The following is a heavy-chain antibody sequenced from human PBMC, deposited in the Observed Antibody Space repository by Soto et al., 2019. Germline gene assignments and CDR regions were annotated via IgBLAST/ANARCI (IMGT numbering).Heavy chain of an antibody. D-gene: IGHD1-26*01. CDR2: IYWDDDK. CDR3: ARRLRQSGTSWDSGAFDI. Sequence: QITLQESAPVLVRPTETLKLTCTYSGFSLSTSGEGVGWVRQSPGKALEWLAVIYWDDDKRYMPSLKNRLSITKDTSRRKVVLAMTHMLPMDTGTYYCARRLRQSGTSWDSGAFDIWGHGTAVAVS. V-gene: IGHV2-5*02. J-gene: IGHJ3*02. CDR1: GFSLSTSGEG.